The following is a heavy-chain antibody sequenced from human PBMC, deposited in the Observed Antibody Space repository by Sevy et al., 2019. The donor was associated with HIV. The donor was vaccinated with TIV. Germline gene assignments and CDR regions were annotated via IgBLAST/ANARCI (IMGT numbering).Heavy chain of an antibody. CDR2: ISYDGSNK. V-gene: IGHV3-30-3*01. D-gene: IGHD3-10*01. CDR1: GFTFSSYA. Sequence: GGSLRLSCVASGFTFSSYAMHWVRQAPGKGLEWVAVISYDGSNKYYADSVKGRFTISRDNSKNTLYLQMNSLRAEDTAVYYCARDLTGGGLDYWGQGTLVTVSS. J-gene: IGHJ4*02. CDR3: ARDLTGGGLDY.